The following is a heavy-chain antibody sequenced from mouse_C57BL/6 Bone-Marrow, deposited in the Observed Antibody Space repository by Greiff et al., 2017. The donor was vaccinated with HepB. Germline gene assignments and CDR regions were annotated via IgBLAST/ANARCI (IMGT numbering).Heavy chain of an antibody. CDR1: GFTFSDYG. CDR2: ISNLAYSI. Sequence: EVKLMESGGGLVQPGGSLKLSCVASGFTFSDYGMAWVRQAPRKGPEWVAFISNLAYSIYYADTVTGRFTISRENAKNTLYLEMSSLRSEDTAMYYCARDYYGSSYWFAYWGQGTLVTVSA. D-gene: IGHD1-1*01. CDR3: ARDYYGSSYWFAY. V-gene: IGHV5-15*01. J-gene: IGHJ3*01.